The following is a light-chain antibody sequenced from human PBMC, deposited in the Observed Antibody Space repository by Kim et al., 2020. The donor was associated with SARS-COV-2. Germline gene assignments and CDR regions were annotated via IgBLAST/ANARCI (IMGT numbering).Light chain of an antibody. CDR2: DVS. J-gene: IGLJ3*02. CDR3: SSYTGSSPWV. Sequence: QSALTQPASVSGSPGQSITISCTGTSSDVGGYNYVSWYQQHPGKAPKLMIYDVSKRPSGVSNRFSGSKSGNTASLTISGLQAEDEADYYCSSYTGSSPWVFGGGTQLTVL. V-gene: IGLV2-14*01. CDR1: SSDVGGYNY.